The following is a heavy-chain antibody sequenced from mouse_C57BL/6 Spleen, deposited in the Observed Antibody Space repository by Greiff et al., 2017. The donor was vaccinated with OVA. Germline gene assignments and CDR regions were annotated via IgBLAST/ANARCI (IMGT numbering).Heavy chain of an antibody. V-gene: IGHV1-64*01. CDR2: IHPNSGST. D-gene: IGHD2-4*01. J-gene: IGHJ3*01. CDR1: GYTFTSYW. CDR3: ARSEDYDVRFFAY. Sequence: QVQLKQPGAELVKPGASVKLSCKASGYTFTSYWMHWVKQRPGQGLEWIGMIHPNSGSTNYNEKFKSKATLTVDKSSSTAYMQLSSLTSEDSAVYYCARSEDYDVRFFAYWGQGTLVTVSA.